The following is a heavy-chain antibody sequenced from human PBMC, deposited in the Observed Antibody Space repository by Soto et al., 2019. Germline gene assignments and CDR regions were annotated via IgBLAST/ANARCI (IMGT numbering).Heavy chain of an antibody. J-gene: IGHJ5*02. Sequence: QVQLQESGPGLVKPSQTLSLTCTVSGGSISSGDYYWSWIRQHPGKGLEWIGYIYYSGSTYYNPSLKIRVTWSVDTSKNQFSLKLRSVTAADTAVYYCARWWSGSRQGFDPWGQGTLVTVSS. CDR1: GGSISSGDYY. CDR3: ARWWSGSRQGFDP. D-gene: IGHD3-3*01. CDR2: IYYSGST. V-gene: IGHV4-31*03.